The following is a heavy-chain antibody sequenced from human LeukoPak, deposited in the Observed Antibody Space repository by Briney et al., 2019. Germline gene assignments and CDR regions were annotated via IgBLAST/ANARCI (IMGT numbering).Heavy chain of an antibody. J-gene: IGHJ3*02. D-gene: IGHD3-22*01. CDR1: GFTSSDYY. CDR3: ARRETYYYDSGGYSIDAFDI. CDR2: IGSSGSPI. V-gene: IGHV3-11*01. Sequence: GGSLRLSCAASGFTSSDYYMSWIRQAPGKGLEWVSYIGSSGSPIYYADSVKGRFAISRDNAKNSLYLQMNSLRAEGTAVYYCARRETYYYDSGGYSIDAFDIWGQGTMVTVSS.